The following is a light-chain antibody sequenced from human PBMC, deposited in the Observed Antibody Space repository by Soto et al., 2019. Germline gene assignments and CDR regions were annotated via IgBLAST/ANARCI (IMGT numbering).Light chain of an antibody. J-gene: IGLJ1*01. V-gene: IGLV2-8*01. CDR3: SSYGGSNNFV. Sequence: QSVLTQPPSASGSPGQSVTISCTGTSSDVGGYNYVSWYQQHPGKAPKVMIYEVDKRPSGVPDRFSGSKSGNTASLTVSGLQAEDEADYYCSSYGGSNNFVFGTGTKVTV. CDR2: EVD. CDR1: SSDVGGYNY.